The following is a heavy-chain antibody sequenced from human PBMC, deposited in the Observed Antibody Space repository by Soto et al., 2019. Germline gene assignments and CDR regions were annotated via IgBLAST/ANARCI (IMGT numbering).Heavy chain of an antibody. CDR3: ASGPYDYVWGSYRSYNWFDP. Sequence: GASVKVSCKASGGTFSSYAISWVRQAPGQGLEWMGGIIPIFGTANYAQKFQGRVTITADKSTSTAYMELSSLRSEDTAVYYCASGPYDYVWGSYRSYNWFDPWGQGTLVTVSS. CDR1: GGTFSSYA. D-gene: IGHD3-16*02. CDR2: IIPIFGTA. V-gene: IGHV1-69*06. J-gene: IGHJ5*02.